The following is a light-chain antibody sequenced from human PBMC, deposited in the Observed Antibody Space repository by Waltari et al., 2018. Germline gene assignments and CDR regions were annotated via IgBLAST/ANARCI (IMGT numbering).Light chain of an antibody. CDR2: DVY. Sequence: QSALTQPASVSGAPGQSITISCTGTSSDVGGYDFVSWYQQYPGKAPQLIIYDVYSLPSGVSQRFSDSNAGDTASLTISGLQTDDEADYYCSSYTSISTSVVFGGGTKLTVL. V-gene: IGLV2-14*03. CDR1: SSDVGGYDF. CDR3: SSYTSISTSVV. J-gene: IGLJ2*01.